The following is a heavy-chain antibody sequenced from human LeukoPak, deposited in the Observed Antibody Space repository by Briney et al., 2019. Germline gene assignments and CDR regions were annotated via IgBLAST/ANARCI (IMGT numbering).Heavy chain of an antibody. J-gene: IGHJ5*02. V-gene: IGHV4-59*01. CDR2: IYYSGYT. Sequence: SETLSLTCTVSGGSISSYYWSWIRQPPEEGLEWIGYIYYSGYTNYNPSLKSRVTISVDTSKNQFSLKLSSVTAADTAVYYCAGYTGSYYWFDPWGQGTLVTVSS. CDR1: GGSISSYY. D-gene: IGHD1-26*01. CDR3: AGYTGSYYWFDP.